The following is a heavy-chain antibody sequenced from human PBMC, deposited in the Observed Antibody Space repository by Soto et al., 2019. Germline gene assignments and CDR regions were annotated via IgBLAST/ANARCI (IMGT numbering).Heavy chain of an antibody. D-gene: IGHD4-17*01. Sequence: GGSVRLSCAASGFTFSSYEMNWVRQAPGKGLEWVSYISSSGSTIYYADSVKGRFTISRDNAKNSLYLQMNSLRAEDTAVYYCAREPTVPTSYWGPGNLVTVSS. CDR3: AREPTVPTSY. J-gene: IGHJ1*01. V-gene: IGHV3-48*03. CDR1: GFTFSSYE. CDR2: ISSSGSTI.